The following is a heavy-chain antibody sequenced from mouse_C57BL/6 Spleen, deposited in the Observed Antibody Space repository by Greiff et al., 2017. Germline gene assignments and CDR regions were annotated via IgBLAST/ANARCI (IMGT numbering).Heavy chain of an antibody. J-gene: IGHJ4*01. V-gene: IGHV3-6*01. CDR1: GYSITSGYY. D-gene: IGHD2-4*01. CDR3: ARDDYALYAMDY. Sequence: EVKLMESGPGLVKPSQSLSLTCSVTGYSITSGYYWNWIRQFPGNKREWMGYISYDGSNNYNPSLKNRISITRDTSKNQFFLKLNSVTTEYTATYYCARDDYALYAMDYWGQGTSVTVSS. CDR2: ISYDGSN.